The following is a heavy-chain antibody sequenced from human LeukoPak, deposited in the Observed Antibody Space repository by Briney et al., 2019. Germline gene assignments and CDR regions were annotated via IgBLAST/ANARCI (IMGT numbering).Heavy chain of an antibody. V-gene: IGHV3-30-3*01. Sequence: GRSLRLSCAASGFTFSSYAMHWVRQAPGKGLEWVAVISYDGNNKYYADSVKGRFTISRDNSKNTLYLQMNSLRAEDTAVYYCARASEMATIPNFDYWGQGTLVTVSS. D-gene: IGHD5-24*01. J-gene: IGHJ4*02. CDR2: ISYDGNNK. CDR1: GFTFSSYA. CDR3: ARASEMATIPNFDY.